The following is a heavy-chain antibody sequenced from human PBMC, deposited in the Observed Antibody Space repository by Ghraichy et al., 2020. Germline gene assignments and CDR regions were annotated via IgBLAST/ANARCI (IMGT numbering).Heavy chain of an antibody. Sequence: SETLSLTCAVYGGSFSGYYWSWIRQPPGKGLEWIGEINHSGSTNYNPSLKSRVTISVDTSKNQFSLKLSSVTAADTAVYYCCGYRGCSGGSCYSLNPSDYWGQGTLVTVSS. CDR3: CGYRGCSGGSCYSLNPSDY. J-gene: IGHJ4*02. V-gene: IGHV4-34*01. CDR1: GGSFSGYY. D-gene: IGHD2-15*01. CDR2: INHSGST.